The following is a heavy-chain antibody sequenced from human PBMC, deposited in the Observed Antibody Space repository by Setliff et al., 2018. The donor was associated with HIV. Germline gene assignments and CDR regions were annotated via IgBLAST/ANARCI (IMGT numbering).Heavy chain of an antibody. CDR1: GFIFSNYW. CDR3: ARHSDWYGNDAFDI. D-gene: IGHD6-19*01. Sequence: GGSLRLSCAAAGFIFSNYWMHWVRQAPGKGLVWVSRINSDGSSISYADSVKGRFTISIDNAKNTLYLQMNSLRGEDTAVYYCARHSDWYGNDAFDIWGQGTRVTVSS. J-gene: IGHJ3*02. V-gene: IGHV3-74*01. CDR2: INSDGSSI.